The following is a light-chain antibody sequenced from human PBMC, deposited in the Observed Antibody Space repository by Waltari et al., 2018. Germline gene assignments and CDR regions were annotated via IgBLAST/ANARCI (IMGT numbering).Light chain of an antibody. J-gene: IGKJ2*01. CDR2: DAS. CDR3: QQFHSLPYT. V-gene: IGKV1-33*01. Sequence: DIQMTQSPSSLSASVGDRVTFTCQATQDITTSLSWFQQKPGEAPRLLIYDASTLQPGVPSRFSGTGSATGFSLTITNLQLDDSATYYCQQFHSLPYTFARGTKLHIK. CDR1: QDITTS.